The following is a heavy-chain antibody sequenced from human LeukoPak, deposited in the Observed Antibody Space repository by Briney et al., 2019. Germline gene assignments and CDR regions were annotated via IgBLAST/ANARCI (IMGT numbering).Heavy chain of an antibody. CDR2: ITSSSTV. J-gene: IGHJ4*02. D-gene: IGHD2-15*01. CDR3: ARDYCSGPKCYFIDY. V-gene: IGHV3-48*04. Sequence: GGSLRLSCAASGFTFSNYSMNWVRQAPGKGLEWVSYITSSSTVYYAGSVKGRFTISRDNAKNSLFLQMNSLRAKDTAVYYCARDYCSGPKCYFIDYWGQGALVTVSP. CDR1: GFTFSNYS.